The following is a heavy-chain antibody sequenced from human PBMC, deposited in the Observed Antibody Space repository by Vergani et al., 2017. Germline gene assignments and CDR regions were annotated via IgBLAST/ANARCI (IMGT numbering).Heavy chain of an antibody. CDR1: GYSFTRYW. J-gene: IGHJ3*02. CDR2: IDPSDSYT. V-gene: IGHV5-10-1*03. D-gene: IGHD3-22*01. Sequence: EVQLVLSGAEVKTPGESLRISCKGSGYSFTRYWISWVRQMPGKGLEWMGRIDPSDSYTNYSPSFQGHVTISADKSNSTAYLQWSSLKASDTAMYYCARGSMMRVAFDIWGQGTMVTVSS. CDR3: ARGSMMRVAFDI.